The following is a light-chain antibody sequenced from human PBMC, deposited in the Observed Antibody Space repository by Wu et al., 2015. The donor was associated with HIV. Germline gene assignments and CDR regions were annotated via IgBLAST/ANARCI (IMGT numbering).Light chain of an antibody. CDR1: QSVSTRS. V-gene: IGKV3-20*01. CDR2: DAS. J-gene: IGKJ2*03. Sequence: EIVLTQSPGTLSLSPGERATLSCRASQSVSTRSLAWYQQKPGQAPRLLIYDASSRATGIPDRFSGSGSGTDFTLTISRLEPEDFAVYYCQQYGSSPYSFGQGTTLEIK. CDR3: QQYGSSPYS.